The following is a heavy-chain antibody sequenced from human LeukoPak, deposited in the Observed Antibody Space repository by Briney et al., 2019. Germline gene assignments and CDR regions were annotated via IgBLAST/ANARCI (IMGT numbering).Heavy chain of an antibody. V-gene: IGHV1-69*05. J-gene: IGHJ4*02. D-gene: IGHD3-22*01. Sequence: SVKVSCKASGGTFSSYAISWVRQVPGQGLEWMGGIIPIFGTANYAQKFQGRVTITTDESTSTAYMELSSLRSEDTAVYYCARVYYYDSSGYPVGDDYFDYWGQGTLVTVSS. CDR3: ARVYYYDSSGYPVGDDYFDY. CDR2: IIPIFGTA. CDR1: GGTFSSYA.